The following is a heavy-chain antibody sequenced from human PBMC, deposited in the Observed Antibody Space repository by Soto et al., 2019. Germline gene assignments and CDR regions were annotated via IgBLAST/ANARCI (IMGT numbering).Heavy chain of an antibody. Sequence: GGSLRLSCAASGFGFSAYEMNWVRQAPGKGLEWVAYISSGGNTIYYADSVKGRFTISRDTGENTLYLQMNSLRDEDTAIYYCARERPSADFWSGYSYGLDVWGQGTTVTVSS. D-gene: IGHD3-3*01. CDR3: ARERPSADFWSGYSYGLDV. J-gene: IGHJ6*02. CDR1: GFGFSAYE. V-gene: IGHV3-48*03. CDR2: ISSGGNTI.